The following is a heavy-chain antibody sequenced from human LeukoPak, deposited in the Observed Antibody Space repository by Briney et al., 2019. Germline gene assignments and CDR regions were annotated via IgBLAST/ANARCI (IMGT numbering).Heavy chain of an antibody. J-gene: IGHJ3*02. CDR3: AGGVTAVIAPYAFDI. Sequence: SETLSLTCTVSGGSISSYYWSWIRQPPGKGLEWIGYIYYSGSTNCNPSVRSRVAMSVDTSKKQFSLKLSSLTAADTAVYYCAGGVTAVIAPYAFDIWGQGTMVTVSS. CDR1: GGSISSYY. V-gene: IGHV4-59*01. CDR2: IYYSGST. D-gene: IGHD4-23*01.